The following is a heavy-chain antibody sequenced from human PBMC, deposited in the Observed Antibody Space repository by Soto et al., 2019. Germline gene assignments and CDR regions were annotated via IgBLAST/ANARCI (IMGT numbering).Heavy chain of an antibody. D-gene: IGHD2-15*01. Sequence: ASVKVSCKASGYTFTRYTMNWVRQAPGQRLEWMGWINPDNGNTKSSQKFQDRVIITRDTSTSTAYMDLSSLRSEDTAVYYCARGIATGQLDPWGQGXLVTVYS. J-gene: IGHJ5*02. CDR1: GYTFTRYT. V-gene: IGHV1-3*01. CDR2: INPDNGNT. CDR3: ARGIATGQLDP.